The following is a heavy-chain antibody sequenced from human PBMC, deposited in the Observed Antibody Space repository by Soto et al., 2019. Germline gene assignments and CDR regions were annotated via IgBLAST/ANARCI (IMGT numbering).Heavy chain of an antibody. CDR3: ATIFGVVIDKDY. CDR1: GYSFTSYW. D-gene: IGHD3-3*01. Sequence: GGSLKISCKGSGYSFTSYWISWVRQMLGKGLEWMGRIDPSDSYTNYSPSFQGHVTISADKSISTAYLQWSSLKASDTAMYYCATIFGVVIDKDYWGQGTLVTVSS. CDR2: IDPSDSYT. J-gene: IGHJ4*02. V-gene: IGHV5-10-1*01.